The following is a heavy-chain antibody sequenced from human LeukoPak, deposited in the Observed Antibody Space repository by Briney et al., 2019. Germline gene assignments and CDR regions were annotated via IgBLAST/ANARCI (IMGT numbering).Heavy chain of an antibody. Sequence: GGSLRLSCAASGFTFSSYWMTWVRQGPGKGLEWEANIKPDGSLIYYVDSVKGRFTISRDNAKNSLYLQMNSLRAEDTAVYYCAKWELYSGFYYIDYWGQGTLATVSS. J-gene: IGHJ4*02. CDR1: GFTFSSYW. CDR3: AKWELYSGFYYIDY. V-gene: IGHV3-7*01. CDR2: IKPDGSLI. D-gene: IGHD1-26*01.